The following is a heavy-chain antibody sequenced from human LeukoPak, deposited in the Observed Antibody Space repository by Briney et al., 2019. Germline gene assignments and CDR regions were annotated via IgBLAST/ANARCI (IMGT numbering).Heavy chain of an antibody. CDR2: IRSRADSYVT. CDR1: GFAFSGSA. D-gene: IGHD3-22*01. CDR3: AKVWTDDSSGYYLNYFDY. Sequence: GGSLRLSCAGSGFAFSGSAMHWVRQASGKGLEWVGRIRSRADSYVTAYAASVEGRFTISRDDSKNTAYLQMNSLKTEDTAVYYCAKVWTDDSSGYYLNYFDYWGQGTLVTVSS. V-gene: IGHV3-73*01. J-gene: IGHJ4*02.